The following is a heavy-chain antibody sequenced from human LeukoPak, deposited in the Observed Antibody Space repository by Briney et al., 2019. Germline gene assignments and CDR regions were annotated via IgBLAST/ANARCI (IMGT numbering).Heavy chain of an antibody. J-gene: IGHJ4*02. CDR1: GITLSVYD. CDR2: IRYDGGNK. D-gene: IGHD6-19*01. V-gene: IGHV3-30*02. Sequence: GGALRLSCAASGITLSVYDMHWVRQALGKGPEWVAFIRYDGGNKFYADSVKGRFTISRDNSKNTLYLQMNNLRAEDTAVYYCAKFPYSSGWATDYWGQGTLVTVSS. CDR3: AKFPYSSGWATDY.